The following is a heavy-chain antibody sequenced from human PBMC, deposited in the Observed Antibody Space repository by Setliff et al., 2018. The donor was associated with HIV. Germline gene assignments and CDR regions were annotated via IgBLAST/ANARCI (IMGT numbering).Heavy chain of an antibody. CDR3: AKTQTVITVYGPFDS. D-gene: IGHD4-4*01. J-gene: IGHJ4*02. V-gene: IGHV3-23*01. CDR2: ISGSGDIT. Sequence: GESLKISCAASGFSFRSYAVSWVRRAPGKGLEWVSVISGSGDITYYRESVKGRFTVSRDNSNNTVYLQMNSLRAEDTAMYYCAKTQTVITVYGPFDSWGQGTPVTVS. CDR1: GFSFRSYA.